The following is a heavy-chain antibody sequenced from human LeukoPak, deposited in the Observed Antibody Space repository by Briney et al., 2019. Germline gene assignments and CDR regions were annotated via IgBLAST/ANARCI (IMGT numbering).Heavy chain of an antibody. CDR1: GGSITDSY. D-gene: IGHD6-19*01. V-gene: IGHV4-59*12. CDR2: IYYTGDT. CDR3: ARAGASSGWYPLGY. J-gene: IGHJ4*02. Sequence: SETLSLTCSVSGGSITDSYWSWVRQPPGKGLEWIGYIYYTGDTKSNPSLKSRVTISLDTSKNQFSLKLSSVTAADTAVYYCARAGASSGWYPLGYWGQGTLVTVSS.